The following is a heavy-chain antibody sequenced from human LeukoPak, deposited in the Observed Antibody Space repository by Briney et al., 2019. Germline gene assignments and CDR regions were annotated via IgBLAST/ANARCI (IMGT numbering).Heavy chain of an antibody. CDR2: IKQDGSKK. CDR1: GFTFSRYC. J-gene: IGHJ4*02. V-gene: IGHV3-7*01. CDR3: ERESFAARWD. Sequence: GGSLRLSCAASGFTFSRYCMSWVRQPPGKGLEWVANIKQDGSKKSYVVSVKGRFTISRDNANNLLYLQMNSLRAEDTAVYYCERESFAARWDWGQGTLVTVSS. D-gene: IGHD6-6*01.